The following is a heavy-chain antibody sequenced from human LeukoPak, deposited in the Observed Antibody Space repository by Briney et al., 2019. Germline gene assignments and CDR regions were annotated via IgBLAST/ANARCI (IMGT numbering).Heavy chain of an antibody. CDR2: IYISGKT. V-gene: IGHV4-4*07. D-gene: IGHD3-22*01. CDR3: ARLVADSSGYYRRLFDY. J-gene: IGHJ4*02. Sequence: PSETLSLTCTVFGGSISLYYWSWIRQSAAKGLEWIGRIYISGKTTHNSSLKSRVTMSVDMSKNQVSLKLSSVTAADTAVYYCARLVADSSGYYRRLFDYWGQGTLVTVSS. CDR1: GGSISLYY.